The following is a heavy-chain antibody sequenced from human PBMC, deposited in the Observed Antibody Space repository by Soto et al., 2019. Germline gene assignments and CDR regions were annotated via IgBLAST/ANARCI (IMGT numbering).Heavy chain of an antibody. J-gene: IGHJ4*02. D-gene: IGHD2-15*01. V-gene: IGHV1-18*01. Sequence: ASVKVSCKASGYTFTSYGISWVRQAPGQGLEWMGWISAYNGNTNYAQKLQGRVTMTTDTSTSTAYMELRSLRSDDTAVYYCSREVVPRDYFDYCGQVTLVTVSS. CDR2: ISAYNGNT. CDR1: GYTFTSYG. CDR3: SREVVPRDYFDY.